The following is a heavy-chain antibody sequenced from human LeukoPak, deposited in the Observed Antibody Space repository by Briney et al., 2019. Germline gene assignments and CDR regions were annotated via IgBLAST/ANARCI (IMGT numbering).Heavy chain of an antibody. Sequence: PGGSLILSCAASGFTFSSYAMSWVRQAPGKGLEWVSAISGSGGSTYYANSVKGRFTNSRDKSKNTLYLQMNSLRDEDTAVYYCAKGLDIVVVPAAIPYYYYGMEVWGQGTTVTVSS. J-gene: IGHJ6*01. CDR2: ISGSGGST. CDR1: GFTFSSYA. D-gene: IGHD2-2*02. V-gene: IGHV3-23*01. CDR3: AKGLDIVVVPAAIPYYYYGMEV.